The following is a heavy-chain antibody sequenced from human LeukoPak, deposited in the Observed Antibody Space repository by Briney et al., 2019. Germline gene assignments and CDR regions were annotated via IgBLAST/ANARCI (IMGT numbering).Heavy chain of an antibody. V-gene: IGHV3-49*04. D-gene: IGHD4-17*01. CDR1: GFSVGDYA. CDR2: IRSKTYGGTA. J-gene: IGHJ4*02. CDR3: TRGLEGFTAYGDF. Sequence: PGGSLRLSCRASGFSVGDYAMSWVRQAPGKGLEWVGFIRSKTYGGTADYAASVEGRFTISRDDSNNIVYLQMNSLKTEDTAVYYCTRGLEGFTAYGDFWGQGTLVTVSS.